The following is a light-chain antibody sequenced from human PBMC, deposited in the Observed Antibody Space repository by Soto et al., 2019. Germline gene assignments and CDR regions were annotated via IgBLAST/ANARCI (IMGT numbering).Light chain of an antibody. V-gene: IGLV2-23*02. J-gene: IGLJ1*01. CDR2: EVT. CDR1: SRDIGTSNL. Sequence: QSVLTQPASVSGSPGQSITISCTGTSRDIGTSNLVSWYQQYPGKAPKLMIYEVTKRPSGISYRFSGSKSGNTASLTVSGLQPEDEADYYCYSFTGSSTSLFFFATGTTVTVL. CDR3: YSFTGSSTSLFF.